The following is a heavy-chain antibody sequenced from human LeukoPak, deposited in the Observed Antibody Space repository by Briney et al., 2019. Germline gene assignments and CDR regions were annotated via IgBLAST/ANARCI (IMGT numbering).Heavy chain of an antibody. Sequence: GSVKVSCEASGYTFTSYGISWVRQAPGQGLEWMGWISAYNGNTNYAQRLQGRVTMTTDTSTSTAYMELRSLRSDDTAVYYCARLNFGSEDYWGQGTLVTVSS. CDR1: GYTFTSYG. CDR3: ARLNFGSEDY. J-gene: IGHJ4*02. V-gene: IGHV1-18*01. CDR2: ISAYNGNT. D-gene: IGHD3-10*01.